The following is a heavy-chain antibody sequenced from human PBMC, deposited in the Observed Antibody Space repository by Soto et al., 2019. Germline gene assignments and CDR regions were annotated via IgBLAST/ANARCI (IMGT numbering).Heavy chain of an antibody. D-gene: IGHD3-16*01. J-gene: IGHJ4*01. Sequence: SETLSLTCTVSGGSISSYYWGWIRQPPGKGLEWIATIYYTGSTYYNPSLKSRVTISVDTSKNQFSLKLSSVTAADTSIYYCATLGGLQNDPFDYWGHGTLVTVSS. CDR1: GGSISSYY. V-gene: IGHV4-39*01. CDR3: ATLGGLQNDPFDY. CDR2: IYYTGST.